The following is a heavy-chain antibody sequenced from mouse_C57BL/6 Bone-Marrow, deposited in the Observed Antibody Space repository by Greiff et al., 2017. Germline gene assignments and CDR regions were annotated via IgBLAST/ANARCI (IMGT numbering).Heavy chain of an antibody. Sequence: EVQLQQSGPELVKPGASVKISCKASGYTFTDYYMNWVKQSHGKSLEWIGDINPNNGGTSYNQKFKGKATLTVDKSSSTAYMELRSLTSVDSAVYYCARAYGSSWHWYFDVWGTGTTVTVSS. J-gene: IGHJ1*03. CDR3: ARAYGSSWHWYFDV. D-gene: IGHD1-1*01. CDR1: GYTFTDYY. V-gene: IGHV1-26*01. CDR2: INPNNGGT.